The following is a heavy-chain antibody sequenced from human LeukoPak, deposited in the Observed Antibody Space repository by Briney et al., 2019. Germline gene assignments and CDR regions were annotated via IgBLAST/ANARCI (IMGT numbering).Heavy chain of an antibody. CDR1: GGSISSYY. V-gene: IGHV4-59*12. D-gene: IGHD3-22*01. J-gene: IGHJ4*02. CDR3: ARGRYYDSSGYYYDY. CDR2: IYHSGST. Sequence: SETLSLTCTVSGGSISSYYWSWIRQPPGKGLEWIGYIYHSGSTYYNPSLKSRVTISVDRSKNQFSLKLSSVTAADTAVYYCARGRYYDSSGYYYDYWGQGTLVTVSS.